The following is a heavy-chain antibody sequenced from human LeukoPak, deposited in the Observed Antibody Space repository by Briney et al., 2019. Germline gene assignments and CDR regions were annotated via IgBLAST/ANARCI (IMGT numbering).Heavy chain of an antibody. V-gene: IGHV3-53*01. CDR1: GFTVITND. CDR2: LFSDGNT. J-gene: IGHJ4*02. Sequence: PGGSLRLSCAPSGFTVITNDMTSVRQAPGKGREWVSVLFSDGNTKYADSVQGRLTISRDNSKNTLYLEMNSLSPDDTAVYYCARGVEPLAANTLAYWGQGTLVTVSS. D-gene: IGHD1-14*01. CDR3: ARGVEPLAANTLAY.